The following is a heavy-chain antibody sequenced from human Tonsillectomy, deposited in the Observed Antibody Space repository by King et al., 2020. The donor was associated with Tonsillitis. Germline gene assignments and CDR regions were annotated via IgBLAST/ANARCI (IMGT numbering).Heavy chain of an antibody. D-gene: IGHD3-10*01. CDR2: IYTSGST. Sequence: QLQESGPGLVKPSETLSLTCTVSGGSISSYYWSWIRQPAGKGLEWIGRIYTSGSTNYNPSLKGRVTMSVDTSKNQFSLKLSSVTAADTAVYYCARDWDYGSGSASLDYWGQGTLVTVSS. J-gene: IGHJ4*02. V-gene: IGHV4-4*07. CDR1: GGSISSYY. CDR3: ARDWDYGSGSASLDY.